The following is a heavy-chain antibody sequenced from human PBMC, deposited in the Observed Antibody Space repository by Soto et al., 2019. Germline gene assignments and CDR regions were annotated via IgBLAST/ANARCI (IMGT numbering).Heavy chain of an antibody. CDR1: GYTFTSYG. V-gene: IGHV1-18*04. CDR3: ARDLGYYDSDGYFDY. D-gene: IGHD3-22*01. CDR2: ISAYNGNT. J-gene: IGHJ4*02. Sequence: ASVKVSCKASGYTFTSYGISCVRQAPGQGLEWMGWISAYNGNTNYAQKLQGRVTMTTDTSTSTAYMELRSLRAEDTAVYYCARDLGYYDSDGYFDYWGQGTLVTVSS.